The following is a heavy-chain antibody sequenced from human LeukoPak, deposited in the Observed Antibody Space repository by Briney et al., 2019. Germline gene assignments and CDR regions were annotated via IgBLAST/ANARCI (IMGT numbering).Heavy chain of an antibody. V-gene: IGHV3-23*01. Sequence: GGSLRLSCAASGFTLSSQDMSWVRQAPGKGLEWVSAISGSGGRTYYAVSVKGRFTISRDNAKNTLYLQSNSLRAEDTAVYYCAKETGYSSSWYYNYCYYMDVWGKRTTVTVSS. CDR3: AKETGYSSSWYYNYCYYMDV. J-gene: IGHJ6*03. CDR1: GFTLSSQD. D-gene: IGHD6-13*01. CDR2: ISGSGGRT.